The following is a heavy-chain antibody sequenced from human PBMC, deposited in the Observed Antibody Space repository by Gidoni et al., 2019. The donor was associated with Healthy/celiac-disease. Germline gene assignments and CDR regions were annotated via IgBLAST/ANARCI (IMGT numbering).Heavy chain of an antibody. CDR3: AREARGIVVVKGAFDI. V-gene: IGHV4-61*02. J-gene: IGHJ3*02. CDR1: GASISSGSYY. CDR2: IYTSGST. D-gene: IGHD3-22*01. Sequence: QVQLQESGPGLVKPSQTLSLTCTVSGASISSGSYYWSWIRQPAGKGLEWIGRIYTSGSTNYNPSLKSRVTISVDTSKNQFSLKLSSVTAADTAVYYCAREARGIVVVKGAFDIWGQGTMVTVSS.